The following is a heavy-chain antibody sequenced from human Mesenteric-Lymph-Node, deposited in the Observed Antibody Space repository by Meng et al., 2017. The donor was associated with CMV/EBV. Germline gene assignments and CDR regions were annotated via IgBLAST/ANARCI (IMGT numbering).Heavy chain of an antibody. CDR2: INPNTGGT. J-gene: IGHJ5*02. CDR1: GYTFTNYY. V-gene: IGHV1-2*02. CDR3: ARGGNSNWARWFDP. D-gene: IGHD6-13*01. Sequence: ASVKVSCKSSGYTFTNYYMHWVRQAPGQGLEWMGWINPNTGGTNYAQNFQGRVTMTRDTSISTAYMELSRLRSDDTAVYYCARGGNSNWARWFDPWGQGTLVTVSS.